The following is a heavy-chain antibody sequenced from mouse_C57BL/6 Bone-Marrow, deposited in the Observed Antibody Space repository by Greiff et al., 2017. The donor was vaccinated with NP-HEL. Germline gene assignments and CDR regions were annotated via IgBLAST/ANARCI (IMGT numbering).Heavy chain of an antibody. J-gene: IGHJ2*01. V-gene: IGHV14-4*01. CDR2: IDPENGDT. CDR3: TLYYYGFDY. D-gene: IGHD1-1*01. CDR1: GFNIKDDY. Sequence: VQLQQSGAELVRPGASVKLSCTASGFNIKDDYMHWVKQRPEQGLEWIGWIDPENGDTEYASKFQGKATITADTSSNTAYLQHSSLTSEDTAVYYCTLYYYGFDYWGQGTTLTVSS.